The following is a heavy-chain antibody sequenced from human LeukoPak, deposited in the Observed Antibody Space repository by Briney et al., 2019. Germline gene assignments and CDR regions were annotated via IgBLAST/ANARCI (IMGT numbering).Heavy chain of an antibody. Sequence: SETLSLTCTVSGGSISSYYCSWIRQPAGKGLEWIGRIYTSGSTNYNPSLKSRVTMSVDTSKNQFSLKLSSVTAADTAVYYCARDPNYYDSSGQGIDYWGQGTLVTVSS. CDR3: ARDPNYYDSSGQGIDY. CDR1: GGSISSYY. D-gene: IGHD3-22*01. V-gene: IGHV4-4*07. CDR2: IYTSGST. J-gene: IGHJ4*02.